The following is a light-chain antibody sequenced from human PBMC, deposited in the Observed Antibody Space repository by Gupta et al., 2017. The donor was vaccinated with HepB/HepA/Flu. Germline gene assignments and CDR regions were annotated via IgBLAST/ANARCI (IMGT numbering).Light chain of an antibody. V-gene: IGKV2-28*01. CDR2: LGY. Sequence: IVMTQSPLSLPVTPGESASISCRSSQSLLHRTGYNQLDWDVQKPGQYPQLLIYLGYSRASGVPDRFSGSGSGTDYTLKISRVEAEDVGVYYCMQTLETSFTFGPGTKVDIK. CDR1: QSLLHRTGYNQ. CDR3: MQTLETSFT. J-gene: IGKJ3*01.